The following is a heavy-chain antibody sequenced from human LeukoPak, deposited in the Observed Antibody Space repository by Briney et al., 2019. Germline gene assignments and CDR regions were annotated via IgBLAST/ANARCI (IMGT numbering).Heavy chain of an antibody. Sequence: GGSLRLSCAASGFTFSSYAMHWVRQAPGKGLEWVAVISYDGSNKYYADSVKGRFTISRDNSKNSLYLQMNSLRAEDTAVYYCARGYDYVWGSYHSTTLDYWGQGTLVTVSS. V-gene: IGHV3-30*04. CDR3: ARGYDYVWGSYHSTTLDY. J-gene: IGHJ4*02. D-gene: IGHD3-16*02. CDR2: ISYDGSNK. CDR1: GFTFSSYA.